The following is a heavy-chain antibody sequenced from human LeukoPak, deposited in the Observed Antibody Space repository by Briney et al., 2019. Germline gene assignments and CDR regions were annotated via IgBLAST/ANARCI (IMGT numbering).Heavy chain of an antibody. CDR2: IDHGGST. Sequence: SETLSLTCAVYGGSFSGYYWSWIRQPPGKGLEWIGEIDHGGSTNYNPSLKSRVTISVDTSKNQFSLKLSSVTAADTAVYYCARDSDYWGQGTLVTVSS. CDR1: GGSFSGYY. V-gene: IGHV4-34*01. J-gene: IGHJ4*02. CDR3: ARDSDY.